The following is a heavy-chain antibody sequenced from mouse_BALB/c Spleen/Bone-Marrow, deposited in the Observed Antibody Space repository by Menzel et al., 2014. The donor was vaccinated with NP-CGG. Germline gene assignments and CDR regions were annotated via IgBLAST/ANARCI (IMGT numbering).Heavy chain of an antibody. Sequence: QVQLKQSGAELVRPGTSVKVSCKASGYAFTNYLIVWVKQRPGQGLEWIGVINPGSGGTNYNEKFKGKATLTADKSSSTAYMQLSSLTSDDSAVYFCARSRTGFAYWGQGTLVTVSA. CDR3: ARSRTGFAY. J-gene: IGHJ3*01. V-gene: IGHV1-54*03. CDR1: GYAFTNYL. CDR2: INPGSGGT.